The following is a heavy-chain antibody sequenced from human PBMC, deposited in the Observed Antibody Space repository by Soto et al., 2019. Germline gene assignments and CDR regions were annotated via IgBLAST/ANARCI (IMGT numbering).Heavy chain of an antibody. CDR2: IYYSGSA. V-gene: IGHV4-59*01. CDR1: GGSISSYY. Sequence: QVQLQESGPGLVKPSETLSLTYTVSGGSISSYYCSWIRQPPGKGLEWIGYIYYSGSANYNPSLKSRVTISVDTSKNQFSLKLSSVTAADTAVYYCARAGAATLSDYWGQGTLVTVSS. CDR3: ARAGAATLSDY. D-gene: IGHD2-15*01. J-gene: IGHJ4*02.